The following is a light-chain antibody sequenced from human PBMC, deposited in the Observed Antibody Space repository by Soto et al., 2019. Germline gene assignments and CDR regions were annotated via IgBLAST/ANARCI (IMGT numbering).Light chain of an antibody. CDR1: QSVSSSY. Sequence: EIGLTQAPGTLSVSPGERATLSCRASQSVSSSYLAWYQQKPGQAPRLLIYGASSRATCIPDRFSGSGSGTDFTLTISRMEPEDVAVYYCQHYGSSLWTFGQGTKVEIK. V-gene: IGKV3-20*01. J-gene: IGKJ1*01. CDR2: GAS. CDR3: QHYGSSLWT.